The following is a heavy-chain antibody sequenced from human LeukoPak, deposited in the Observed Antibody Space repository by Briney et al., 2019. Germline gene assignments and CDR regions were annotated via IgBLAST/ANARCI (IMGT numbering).Heavy chain of an antibody. D-gene: IGHD6-19*01. Sequence: GGSLRLSCAGSGFTFSSYNMNWVRQAPGKGLEWVSSISGSSSYIYYADSVKGRFTISRGNAKNSLYLQMNSLRAEDTAVYYCARDRITVAATETSFDYWGQGTLVTVSS. CDR2: ISGSSSYI. CDR3: ARDRITVAATETSFDY. J-gene: IGHJ4*02. V-gene: IGHV3-21*01. CDR1: GFTFSSYN.